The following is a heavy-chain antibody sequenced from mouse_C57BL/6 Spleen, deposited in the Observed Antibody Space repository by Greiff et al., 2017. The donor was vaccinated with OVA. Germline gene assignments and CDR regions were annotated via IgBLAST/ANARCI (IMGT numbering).Heavy chain of an antibody. CDR1: GYSITSGYY. CDR3: ATLSMEN. J-gene: IGHJ4*01. V-gene: IGHV3-6*01. D-gene: IGHD6-1*01. Sequence: EVKLQESGPGLVKPSQSLSLTCSVTGYSITSGYYWNWIRQFPGNKLEWMGYISYDGSNNYNPSLKNRISITRDTSKNQFFLKLNSVTTEDTATYYCATLSMENWGQGTSVTVSS. CDR2: ISYDGSN.